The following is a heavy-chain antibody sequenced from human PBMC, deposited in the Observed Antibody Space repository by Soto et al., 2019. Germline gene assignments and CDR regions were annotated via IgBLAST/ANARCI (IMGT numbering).Heavy chain of an antibody. J-gene: IGHJ6*02. D-gene: IGHD5-12*01. CDR1: GGTFSSYA. CDR2: IIPIFGTA. CDR3: ARDPSVDNYGMDV. V-gene: IGHV1-69*13. Sequence: ASVKVSCKASGGTFSSYAISWVRQAPGQGLEWMGGIIPIFGTANYAQKFQGRVTITANESTSTAYMELSSLRSEDPAVYYCARDPSVDNYGMDVWGQGTTVTVSS.